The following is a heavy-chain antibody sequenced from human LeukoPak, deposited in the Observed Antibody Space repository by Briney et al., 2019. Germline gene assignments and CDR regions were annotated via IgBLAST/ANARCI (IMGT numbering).Heavy chain of an antibody. CDR1: GGSISSYY. CDR3: ARDGYDFWSGGFDP. Sequence: SETLSLTCTVSGGSISSYYWSWIRQPPGKGLEWIGSISQSGSTYHNPSLKSRVTISVDTSKNQFSLKLNSVTAADTAVYYCARDGYDFWSGGFDPWGQGTLVTVSS. CDR2: ISQSGST. V-gene: IGHV4-59*12. J-gene: IGHJ5*02. D-gene: IGHD3-3*01.